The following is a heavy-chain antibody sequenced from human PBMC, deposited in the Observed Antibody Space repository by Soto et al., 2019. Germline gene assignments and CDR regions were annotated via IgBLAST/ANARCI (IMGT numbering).Heavy chain of an antibody. CDR3: ARGGYYGMDV. D-gene: IGHD2-15*01. J-gene: IGHJ6*02. CDR1: GGSISSGGYS. CDR2: IYHSGST. V-gene: IGHV4-30-2*01. Sequence: SETLSLTCAVSGGSISSGGYSWSWIRQPPGKGLEWIGYIYHSGSTYYNPSLKSRVTISVDRSKNQFSLKLSSVTAADTAVYYCARGGYYGMDVWGQGTTVTSP.